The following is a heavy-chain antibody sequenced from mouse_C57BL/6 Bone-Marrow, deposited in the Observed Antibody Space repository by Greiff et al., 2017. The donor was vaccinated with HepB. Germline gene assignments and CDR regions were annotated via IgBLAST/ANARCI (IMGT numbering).Heavy chain of an antibody. CDR3: ARDNHSPHFDY. CDR1: GFTFSSYA. J-gene: IGHJ2*01. CDR2: ISDGGSYT. D-gene: IGHD2-12*01. V-gene: IGHV5-4*01. Sequence: DVMLVESGGGLVKPGGSLKLSCAASGFTFSSYAMSWVRQTPEKRLEWVATISDGGSYTYYPDNVKGRFTISRDNAKNNLYLQMSHLKSEDTAMYYCARDNHSPHFDYWGQGTTLTVSS.